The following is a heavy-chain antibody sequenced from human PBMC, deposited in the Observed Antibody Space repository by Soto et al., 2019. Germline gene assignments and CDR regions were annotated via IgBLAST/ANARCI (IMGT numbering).Heavy chain of an antibody. Sequence: SETLSLTCRVSGESISDTIYYWGWIRQAPGKGLEWIGSIHYSGSMQFHPSLKTRVTISVDTSKNEFSLRRSSVTAADTAVYYCARDAGQWLAHYYFDYWGQGTLVTVYS. D-gene: IGHD6-19*01. CDR3: ARDAGQWLAHYYFDY. CDR1: GESISDTIYY. J-gene: IGHJ4*02. CDR2: IHYSGSM. V-gene: IGHV4-39*07.